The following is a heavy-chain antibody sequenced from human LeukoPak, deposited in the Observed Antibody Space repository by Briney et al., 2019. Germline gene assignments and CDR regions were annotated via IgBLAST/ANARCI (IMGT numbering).Heavy chain of an antibody. D-gene: IGHD3-10*01. V-gene: IGHV3-74*01. CDR3: ARDSGNWLDP. J-gene: IGHJ5*02. CDR1: GFAFSNYW. CDR2: INSDGIST. Sequence: GGSLRLSCAASGFAFSNYWMHWVRQAPGKGLVWVSRINSDGISTGYADSVKGRFTVSRDNAKKTLYLQMNSLRAEDTAVYYCARDSGNWLDPWGQGTLVTVSS.